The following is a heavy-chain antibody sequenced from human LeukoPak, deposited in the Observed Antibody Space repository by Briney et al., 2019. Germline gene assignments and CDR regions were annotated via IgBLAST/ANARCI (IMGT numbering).Heavy chain of an antibody. CDR1: GFTFSSYS. CDR3: AKGQWLVHYFDY. J-gene: IGHJ4*02. Sequence: PGGSLRLSCAASGFTFSSYSMHWVRQAPGKGLEWVAVIWYDGSNKYYADSVKGRFTISRDNSKNTLYLQMNSLRAEDTAVYYCAKGQWLVHYFDYWGQGTLVTVSS. D-gene: IGHD6-19*01. V-gene: IGHV3-33*06. CDR2: IWYDGSNK.